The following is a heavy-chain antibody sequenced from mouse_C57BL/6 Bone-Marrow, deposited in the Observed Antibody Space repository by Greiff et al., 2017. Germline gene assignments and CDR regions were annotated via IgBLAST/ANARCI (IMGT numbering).Heavy chain of an antibody. CDR2: IHPNSGST. Sequence: VQLQQPGAELVKPGASVKLSCKASGYSFTSYRMHWVKQRPGQGLEWIGMIHPNSGSTNYNEKFKSKATLTVDKSSSTAYMQLSSLTSEDSAVYYCSRSRLLLHGFAYWGQGTLVTVSA. CDR3: SRSRLLLHGFAY. V-gene: IGHV1-64*01. CDR1: GYSFTSYR. J-gene: IGHJ3*01. D-gene: IGHD2-3*01.